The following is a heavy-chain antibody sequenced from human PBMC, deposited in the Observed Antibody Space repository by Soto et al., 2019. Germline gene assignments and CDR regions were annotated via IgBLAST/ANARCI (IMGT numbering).Heavy chain of an antibody. CDR2: ISHDASII. Sequence: GGSLIPSCAASGFPFRSYSMIWVRQAPGQGLEWVSSISHDASIIYYANSVKGRFTVSKDNAKNSLFLRMNSLTAEDAAVYYCVRERQFVRDYYYGLAVWGQGTTVTVSS. J-gene: IGHJ6*02. V-gene: IGHV3-21*01. CDR1: GFPFRSYS. CDR3: VRERQFVRDYYYGLAV. D-gene: IGHD6-6*01.